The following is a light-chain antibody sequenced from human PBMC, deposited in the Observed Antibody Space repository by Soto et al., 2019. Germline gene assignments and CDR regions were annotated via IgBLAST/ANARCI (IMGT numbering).Light chain of an antibody. CDR2: KAS. V-gene: IGKV1-5*03. Sequence: DIQMTQSPSTLSGSVGDRVTITCRASQTISSWLAWYQQKPGKAPKLLIYKASTLKSGVPSRFSGSGSGTESTLTISSLQPDDFATYYCQHYNSYSEAFRQGTKVELK. J-gene: IGKJ1*01. CDR1: QTISSW. CDR3: QHYNSYSEA.